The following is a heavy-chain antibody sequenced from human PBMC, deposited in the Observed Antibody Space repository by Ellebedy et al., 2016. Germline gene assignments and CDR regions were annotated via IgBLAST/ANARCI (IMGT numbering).Heavy chain of an antibody. CDR2: IKSKTDGGAA. D-gene: IGHD5-18*01. CDR3: TTVYRYNYDSV. Sequence: GESLRLSCAASGFTFSNAWMNWVRQAPGKGLEWVGRIKSKTDGGAADYAAPVKGRFTISRDDSKTTLYLQMNSLKTEDTAVYFCTTVYRYNYDSVWGQGTLVTVSS. J-gene: IGHJ4*02. CDR1: GFTFSNAW. V-gene: IGHV3-15*01.